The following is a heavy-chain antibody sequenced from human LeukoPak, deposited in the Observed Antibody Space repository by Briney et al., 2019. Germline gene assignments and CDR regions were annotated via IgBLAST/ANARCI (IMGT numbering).Heavy chain of an antibody. V-gene: IGHV3-66*01. Sequence: PGGSLRLSCAASGVTVGNNYMNWVRQAPGKGLEWVSLIYSGGSTHYADSVKGRFTISRDNSKNTLYLQMNSRRVDDTAVYYCARDPPAVAANTYGWGQGTLVTVSS. J-gene: IGHJ4*02. CDR2: IYSGGST. D-gene: IGHD6-6*01. CDR3: ARDPPAVAANTYG. CDR1: GVTVGNNY.